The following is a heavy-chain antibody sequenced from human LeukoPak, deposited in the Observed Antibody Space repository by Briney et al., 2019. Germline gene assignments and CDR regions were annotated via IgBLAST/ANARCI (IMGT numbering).Heavy chain of an antibody. D-gene: IGHD6-13*01. J-gene: IGHJ4*02. CDR2: ISSGGTTT. CDR3: AKEGQTPYSSKFSFDY. V-gene: IGHV3-30*18. CDR1: GVTFSSHG. Sequence: GRSLRLSCAASGVTFSSHGMHWVRQAPGKGLEWVAVISSGGTTTYCADSVKGRFIISRDNSKNTLYLQMNSLRIEDTAVYYCAKEGQTPYSSKFSFDYRGQGTLVTVSS.